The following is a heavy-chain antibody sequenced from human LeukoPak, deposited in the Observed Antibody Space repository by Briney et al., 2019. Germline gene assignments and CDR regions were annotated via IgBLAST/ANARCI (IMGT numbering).Heavy chain of an antibody. CDR1: GGSISSYY. V-gene: IGHV4-59*08. D-gene: IGHD5-24*01. J-gene: IGHJ5*02. Sequence: ASESLSLTCTVSGGSISSYYWSWIRQPPGKVLGRSGYIFYSGSTNYNPSLKSRVTISVDTSQNHFSLKLTSVTAADTAVYDCARHPSAMAGFDPGGQGTVVTVSA. CDR3: ARHPSAMAGFDP. CDR2: IFYSGST.